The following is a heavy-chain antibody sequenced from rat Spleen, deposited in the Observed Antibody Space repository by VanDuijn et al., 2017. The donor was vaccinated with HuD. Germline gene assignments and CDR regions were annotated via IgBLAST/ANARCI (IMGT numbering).Heavy chain of an antibody. D-gene: IGHD4-1*01. CDR1: GFSLTNYH. Sequence: QVQLKESGPGLVQPSQTLSLTCTVSGFSLTNYHVHWVRQPPGKGLEWMGVMWSDGDISYNSALKSRLSISRDTSKSQVFLKMSSLQTEDTATYYCVRGRDWFAYWGQGTLVTVSS. V-gene: IGHV2-32*01. CDR2: MWSDGDI. J-gene: IGHJ3*01. CDR3: VRGRDWFAY.